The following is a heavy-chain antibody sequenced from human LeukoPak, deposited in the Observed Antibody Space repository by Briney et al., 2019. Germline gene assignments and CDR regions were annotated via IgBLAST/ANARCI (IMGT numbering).Heavy chain of an antibody. J-gene: IGHJ3*02. CDR2: IKSKTDGGTT. V-gene: IGHV3-15*01. CDR3: TTGLLDIVVVPAATHDAFDI. D-gene: IGHD2-2*03. CDR1: GFTFSNAW. Sequence: GGSLRLSCAASGFTFSNAWMSWVRQAPGKGLEWVGRIKSKTDGGTTDYAAPVKGRFTISRDDSKNTLYLQMNSLKTEDTAVYYCTTGLLDIVVVPAATHDAFDIWGQGTMVTVSS.